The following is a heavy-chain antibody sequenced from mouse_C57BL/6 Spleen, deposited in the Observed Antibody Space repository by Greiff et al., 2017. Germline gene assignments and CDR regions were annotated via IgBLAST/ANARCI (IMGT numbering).Heavy chain of an antibody. CDR1: GFTFSSYA. CDR2: ISSGGDYI. CDR3: TRDRDYSFAY. J-gene: IGHJ3*01. D-gene: IGHD1-1*01. Sequence: EVMLVESGEGLVKPGGSLKLSCAASGFTFSSYAMSWVHQTPEKRLEWVAYISSGGDYIYYADTVKGRFTISRDNARNTLYLQMSSLKSEDTAMYYCTRDRDYSFAYWGQGTLVTVSA. V-gene: IGHV5-9-1*02.